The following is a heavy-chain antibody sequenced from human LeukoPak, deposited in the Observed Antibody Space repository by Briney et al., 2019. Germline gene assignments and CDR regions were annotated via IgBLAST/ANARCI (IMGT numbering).Heavy chain of an antibody. J-gene: IGHJ5*02. Sequence: GRSLRLSCAASGFTFSSYGMHWVRQAPGKGLEWVAVISYDGSNKYYADSVKGRFTISRDNSKNTLYLQMNSLRAEDTAVYYCAKDHVSSSSSQWFDPWGQGTLVTVSS. V-gene: IGHV3-30*18. CDR2: ISYDGSNK. CDR3: AKDHVSSSSSQWFDP. D-gene: IGHD6-6*01. CDR1: GFTFSSYG.